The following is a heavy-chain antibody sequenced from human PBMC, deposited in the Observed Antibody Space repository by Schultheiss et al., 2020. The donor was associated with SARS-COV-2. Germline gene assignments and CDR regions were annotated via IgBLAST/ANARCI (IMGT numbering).Heavy chain of an antibody. Sequence: SETLSLTCAVSGYSISSGYYWGWIRQPPRKGLEWIGSIYHSGSTYYNPSLKSRVTISVDTSKNQFSLKLRSVTAADTAVYYCARDSSYYGMDVWGQGTTVTVSS. V-gene: IGHV4-38-2*02. CDR2: IYHSGST. CDR3: ARDSSYYGMDV. CDR1: GYSISSGYY. J-gene: IGHJ6*02.